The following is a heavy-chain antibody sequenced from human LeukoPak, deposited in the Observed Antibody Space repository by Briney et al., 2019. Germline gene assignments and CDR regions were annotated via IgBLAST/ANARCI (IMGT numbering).Heavy chain of an antibody. CDR1: GGTFSSYA. J-gene: IGHJ5*02. V-gene: IGHV1-69*05. CDR3: ARDRGGLNWFDP. Sequence: ASVKVSCKTSGGTFSSYALIWVRQAPGQGLEWMGGVVPIFGTPHYARKFRGRVTITTDESTSTAYMELSSLRSEDTAVYYCARDRGGLNWFDPWGQGTLVTV. CDR2: VVPIFGTP. D-gene: IGHD3-10*01.